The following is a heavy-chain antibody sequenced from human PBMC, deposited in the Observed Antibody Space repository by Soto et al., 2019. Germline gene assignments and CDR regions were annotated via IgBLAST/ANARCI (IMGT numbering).Heavy chain of an antibody. CDR2: IRTSGLI. D-gene: IGHD2-15*01. CDR3: ARDKYPGGRHYLAC. CDR1: GITLSNYG. V-gene: IGHV3-21*05. Sequence: GGSLRLSCAASGITLSNYGMAWVRQAPGKGLEWIAYIRTSGLINYADSVKGRFTISRDNAKNTLYLQMNGLRADDTTENYSARDKYPGGRHYLACLGQGTLVTVSS. J-gene: IGHJ4*02.